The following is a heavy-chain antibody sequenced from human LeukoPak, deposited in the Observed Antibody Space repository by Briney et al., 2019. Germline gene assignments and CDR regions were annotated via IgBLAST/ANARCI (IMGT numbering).Heavy chain of an antibody. CDR1: GGSISSSSYY. V-gene: IGHV4-39*01. J-gene: IGHJ4*02. D-gene: IGHD6-19*01. Sequence: SETLSLTCTVSGGSISSSSYYWGWIRQPPGKGLEWIGSIYYGGSTYYNPSLKSRVTISVDTSKNQFSLKLSSVTAADTAVYYCATPSSGWYYFDYWGQGTLVTVSS. CDR2: IYYGGST. CDR3: ATPSSGWYYFDY.